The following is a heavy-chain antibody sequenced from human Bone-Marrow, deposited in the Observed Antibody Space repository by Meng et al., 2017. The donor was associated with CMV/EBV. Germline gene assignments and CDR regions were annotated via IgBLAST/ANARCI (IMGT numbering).Heavy chain of an antibody. CDR1: GYTFTSYY. Sequence: ASVKVSCKASGYTFTSYYMHWVRQAPGQGLEWMGIINPSGGSTSYAQKFQGRVTMTRDTSTSTVYMELSSLRSEDTAVYYCARDGPAADRGYSYAMNWGQGNLVTVAS. V-gene: IGHV1-46*01. J-gene: IGHJ4*02. D-gene: IGHD5-18*01. CDR2: INPSGGST. CDR3: ARDGPAADRGYSYAMN.